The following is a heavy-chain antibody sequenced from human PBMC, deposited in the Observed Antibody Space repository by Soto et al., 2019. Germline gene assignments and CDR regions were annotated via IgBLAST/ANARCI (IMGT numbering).Heavy chain of an antibody. CDR1: GGSISSGGYS. V-gene: IGHV4-30-2*01. D-gene: IGHD3-22*01. Sequence: QLQLQESGSGLVKPSQTLSLTCAVSGGSISSGGYSWNWIRQPPGKGLEWIGYIHHSGSTYYNPSPKSRVTISLDRSKNQFSLKVSSVTAADTAVYYCARSLPGYFYGMDVWGQGTTVTVSS. CDR3: ARSLPGYFYGMDV. J-gene: IGHJ6*02. CDR2: IHHSGST.